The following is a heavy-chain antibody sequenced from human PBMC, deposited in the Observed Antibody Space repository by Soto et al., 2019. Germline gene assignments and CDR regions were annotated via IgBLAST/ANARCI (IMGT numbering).Heavy chain of an antibody. CDR1: GFTFRSYA. Sequence: GGSLRLSCAASGFTFRSYAMHWVRQAPGKGLEWVAVISYDGNNKYHADSVKGRFTISRDNSRKTLYLQMNSLRAEDTAVYYCARDPVTRDYDPGSRFDYWGQGTLVTVSS. D-gene: IGHD3-10*01. CDR3: ARDPVTRDYDPGSRFDY. CDR2: ISYDGNNK. V-gene: IGHV3-30-3*01. J-gene: IGHJ4*02.